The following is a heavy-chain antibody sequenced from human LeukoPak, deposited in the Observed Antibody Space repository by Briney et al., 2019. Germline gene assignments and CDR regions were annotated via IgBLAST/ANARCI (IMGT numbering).Heavy chain of an antibody. V-gene: IGHV3-23*01. CDR2: ISGSGGST. CDR3: AKPPYSSSWYQDY. J-gene: IGHJ4*02. D-gene: IGHD6-13*01. Sequence: SAISGSGGSTYYAESVKCRVTISRDNSKNTLYLQMNSLRAEDTAVYYCAKPPYSSSWYQDYWGQGTLVTVSS.